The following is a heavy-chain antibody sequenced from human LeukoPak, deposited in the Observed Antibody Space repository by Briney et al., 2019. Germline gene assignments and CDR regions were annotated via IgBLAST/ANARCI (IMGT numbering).Heavy chain of an antibody. CDR1: GFTFSSYG. CDR2: IRYDGSNK. Sequence: PGGSLRLSCAASGFTFSSYGMHWVRQAPGKGLEWVAFIRYDGSNKYYADSVKGRFTISSDNSKNTLYLQMNSLRVEDTAVYYCAKDYSRGGSYSRKTDAFDIWGQGTMVTVSS. J-gene: IGHJ3*02. D-gene: IGHD1-26*01. CDR3: AKDYSRGGSYSRKTDAFDI. V-gene: IGHV3-30*02.